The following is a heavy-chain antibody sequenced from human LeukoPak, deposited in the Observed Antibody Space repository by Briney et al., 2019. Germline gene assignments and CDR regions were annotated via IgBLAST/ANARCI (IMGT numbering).Heavy chain of an antibody. J-gene: IGHJ3*02. CDR3: ARGDYYYDSSGYPNTPSDAFDI. D-gene: IGHD3-22*01. V-gene: IGHV4-34*01. CDR1: GGSFSGYY. CDR2: INHSGST. Sequence: PSETLSLTCAVYGGSFSGYYWSWIRQPPGKGLEWIVEINHSGSTNYNPSLKSRVTISVDTSKNQFSLKLSSVTAADTAVYYCARGDYYYDSSGYPNTPSDAFDIWGQGTMVTVSS.